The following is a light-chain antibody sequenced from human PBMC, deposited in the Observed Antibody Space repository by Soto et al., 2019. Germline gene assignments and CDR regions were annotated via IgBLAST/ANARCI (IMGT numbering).Light chain of an antibody. V-gene: IGKV3-20*01. J-gene: IGKJ1*01. CDR3: QQYGSSQWT. Sequence: EIVLTQSPGTLSLSPGERGTLSCRASQSVSSSYLAWYQQKPGQAPRLLIYGASSRATGIPDKFSGSGSGTDFTLTSSRVEPEDFAVYYCQQYGSSQWTFGQGTKVEIK. CDR2: GAS. CDR1: QSVSSSY.